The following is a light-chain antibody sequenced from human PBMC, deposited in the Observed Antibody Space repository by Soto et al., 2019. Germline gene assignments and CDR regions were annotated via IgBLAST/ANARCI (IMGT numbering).Light chain of an antibody. Sequence: DIQMTQSPSSLSASVGDRVTITCRASQSISSYLNWYQQKPGKAPKLLIYGASTLQSGVPSRFSGSGSGTDFTLTISSLQPEDFATYYCQQTESYPSTFGGGTKVDIK. J-gene: IGKJ4*01. V-gene: IGKV1-39*01. CDR2: GAS. CDR3: QQTESYPST. CDR1: QSISSY.